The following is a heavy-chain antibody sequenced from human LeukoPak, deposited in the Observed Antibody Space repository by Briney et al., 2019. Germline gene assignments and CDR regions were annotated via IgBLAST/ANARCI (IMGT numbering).Heavy chain of an antibody. CDR1: GFTFSSYS. CDR2: ISSSSSYI. J-gene: IGHJ3*02. D-gene: IGHD2-2*01. Sequence: PGGSLRLSCAASGFTFSSYSMNWVRQAPGKGLEWVSSISSSSSYIYYADSVKGRFTISRDNAKNSLYLQMNSLRAEDTAVYYCAREGPRSQHRYCSSTSCFKGYAFDIWGQGTMVTVSS. V-gene: IGHV3-21*01. CDR3: AREGPRSQHRYCSSTSCFKGYAFDI.